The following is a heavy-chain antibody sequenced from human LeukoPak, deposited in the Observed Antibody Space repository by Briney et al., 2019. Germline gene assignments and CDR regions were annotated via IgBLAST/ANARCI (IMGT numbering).Heavy chain of an antibody. CDR2: INPNSGGT. Sequence: GASVKVSCKASGYTFTGYYMHWVRQAPGQGLEWMGWINPNSGGTNYAQKFQGRVTMTRDTSISTAYMELSRLRSDDTAVYYCARTTYYYDSSGYYLLDYWGQGTLSPSPQ. CDR1: GYTFTGYY. V-gene: IGHV1-2*02. J-gene: IGHJ4*02. CDR3: ARTTYYYDSSGYYLLDY. D-gene: IGHD3-22*01.